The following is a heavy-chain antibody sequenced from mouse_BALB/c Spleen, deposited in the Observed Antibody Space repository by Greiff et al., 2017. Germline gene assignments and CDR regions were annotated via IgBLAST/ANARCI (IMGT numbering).Heavy chain of an antibody. D-gene: IGHD2-14*01. Sequence: EVMLVESGGGLVQPGGSMKLSCVASGFTFSNYWMNWVRQSPEKGLEWVAEIRLKSNNYATHYAESVKGRFTISRDDSKSSVYLQMNNLRAEDTGIYYCTRKPPYRYDDVPYAMDYWGQGTSVTVSS. J-gene: IGHJ4*01. CDR3: TRKPPYRYDDVPYAMDY. CDR2: IRLKSNNYAT. CDR1: GFTFSNYW. V-gene: IGHV6-6*02.